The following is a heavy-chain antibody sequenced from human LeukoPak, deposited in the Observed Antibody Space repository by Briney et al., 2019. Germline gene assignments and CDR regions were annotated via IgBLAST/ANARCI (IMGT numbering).Heavy chain of an antibody. Sequence: SVKVSCKASGGTFSSYAISWVRQAPGQGLEWMGGIIPISGTANYAQKFQGRVTITTDESTSTAYMELSSLRSEDTAVYYCARSLYDFWSGYYTPKYNWFDPWGQGTLVTVSS. CDR2: IIPISGTA. CDR3: ARSLYDFWSGYYTPKYNWFDP. V-gene: IGHV1-69*05. J-gene: IGHJ5*02. D-gene: IGHD3-3*01. CDR1: GGTFSSYA.